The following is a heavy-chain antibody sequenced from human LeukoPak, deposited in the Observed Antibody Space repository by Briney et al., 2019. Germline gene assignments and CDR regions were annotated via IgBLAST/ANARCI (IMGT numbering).Heavy chain of an antibody. V-gene: IGHV4-39*01. CDR3: ARHRKNIRIVGATTPHYFYYMDV. CDR1: GGSISSSSYY. CDR2: IYYSGST. J-gene: IGHJ6*03. Sequence: SETLSLTCTVSGGSISSSSYYWGWIRQPPGKGLEWIGSIYYSGSTFYNPSLKSRVTMSVDTSKNQFSLKLSSVTAADTAVYCCARHRKNIRIVGATTPHYFYYMDVWGKGTTVTVSS. D-gene: IGHD1-26*01.